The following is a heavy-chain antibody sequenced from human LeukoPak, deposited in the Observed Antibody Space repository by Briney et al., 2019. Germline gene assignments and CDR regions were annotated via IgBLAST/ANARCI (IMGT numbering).Heavy chain of an antibody. CDR3: AKGGRAMVRGTHPYYYYYGMDV. Sequence: PGGSLRLSCAASGFTFSSYAMSWVRQAPGKGLEWVSAISGSGGSTYYADSVKGRFTISRDNSKNTLYLQMNSLRAEDTAVYYCAKGGRAMVRGTHPYYYYYGMDVWGQGTTVTVSS. CDR2: ISGSGGST. CDR1: GFTFSSYA. D-gene: IGHD3-10*01. J-gene: IGHJ6*02. V-gene: IGHV3-23*01.